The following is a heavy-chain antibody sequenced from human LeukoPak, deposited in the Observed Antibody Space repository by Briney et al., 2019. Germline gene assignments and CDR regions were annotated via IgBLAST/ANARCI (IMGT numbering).Heavy chain of an antibody. CDR1: GFAFSTYF. CDR2: IGADGTDI. D-gene: IGHD3-22*01. CDR3: ARELPSSGYFDY. Sequence: PGGSLRLSCTASGFAFSTYFMHWVRQAPGKGLEYVSSIGADGTDIYYANSVNGRFTISRDNSKNTLYLQMGCLRPEDMAIYYCARELPSSGYFDYWGQGTLVTVSS. V-gene: IGHV3-64*01. J-gene: IGHJ4*02.